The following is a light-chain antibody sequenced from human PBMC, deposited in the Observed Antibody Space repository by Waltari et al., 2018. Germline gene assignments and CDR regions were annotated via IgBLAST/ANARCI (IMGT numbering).Light chain of an antibody. CDR2: EVI. V-gene: IGLV2-23*02. CDR3: CSYAGSDAYV. CDR1: TSDGGNYNL. J-gene: IGLJ1*01. Sequence: QSALTQPASVSGTPGQSTTISCTGTTSDGGNYNLVTWYQQHPGNSPKLMICEVIKRPSGVSDRFSGSKSGHTASLTSSGLQAEDTAYYYCCSYAGSDAYVFGTGTKVTVL.